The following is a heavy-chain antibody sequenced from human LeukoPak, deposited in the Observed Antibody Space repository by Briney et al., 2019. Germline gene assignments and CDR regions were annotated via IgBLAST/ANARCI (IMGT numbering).Heavy chain of an antibody. D-gene: IGHD6-13*01. CDR1: GGSISSGSYH. CDR2: TYNAGSA. CDR3: ARGAMGIAAAVDV. Sequence: SETLSLTCSVSGGSISSGSYHWTWIRQSPGEGLEWIGNTYNAGSAHYYKPSLKSRVTISVDTSKNQFSLKLSSVTAADTAVYYCARGAMGIAAAVDVWGQGTTVTVSS. V-gene: IGHV4-39*07. J-gene: IGHJ6*02.